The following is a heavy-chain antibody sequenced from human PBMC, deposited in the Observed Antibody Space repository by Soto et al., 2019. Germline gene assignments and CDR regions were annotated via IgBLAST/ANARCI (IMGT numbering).Heavy chain of an antibody. V-gene: IGHV3-66*01. CDR2: IYSGGST. J-gene: IGHJ4*02. Sequence: EVQLVESGGGLVQPGGSLRLSCAASGFTVSSNYMSWVRQAPGKGLEWVSVIYSGGSTYYAHSVKGRFTISRDNSKNTLYLQMNSLRAEDTAVYYCAREVGVVVTATGLGYWGQGTLVTVSS. CDR3: AREVGVVVTATGLGY. CDR1: GFTVSSNY. D-gene: IGHD2-21*02.